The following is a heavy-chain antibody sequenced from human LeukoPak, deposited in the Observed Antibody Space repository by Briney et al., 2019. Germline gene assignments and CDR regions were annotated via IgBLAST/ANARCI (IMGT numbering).Heavy chain of an antibody. CDR1: GYSLSSGYY. J-gene: IGHJ3*02. CDR3: ARRCGGYSYGTGAFDI. CDR2: INHSGST. Sequence: SETLSLTCTVSGYSLSSGYYWGWIRQPPGKGLEWIGEINHSGSTNYNPSLKSRVTTSVDTSKNQFSLKLSSVTAADTAVYYCARRCGGYSYGTGAFDIWGQGTMVTVSS. D-gene: IGHD5-18*01. V-gene: IGHV4-38-2*02.